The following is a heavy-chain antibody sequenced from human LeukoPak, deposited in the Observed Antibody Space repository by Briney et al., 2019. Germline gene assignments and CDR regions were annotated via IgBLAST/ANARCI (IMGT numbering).Heavy chain of an antibody. CDR1: GFTFSSYS. D-gene: IGHD4-17*01. CDR2: ISSSSSYI. V-gene: IGHV3-21*01. CDR3: ARGGESDYGDYPNDYYGMGV. J-gene: IGHJ6*02. Sequence: GGSLRLSCAASGFTFSSYSMNWVRQAPGKGLEWVSSISSSSSYIYYADSVKGRFTISRDNAKNSLYLQMNSLRAEDTAVYYCARGGESDYGDYPNDYYGMGVWGQGTTVTVSS.